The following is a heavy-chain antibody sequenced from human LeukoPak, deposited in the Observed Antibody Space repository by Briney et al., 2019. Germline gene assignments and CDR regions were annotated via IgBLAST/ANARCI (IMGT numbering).Heavy chain of an antibody. CDR1: GYTFTSYY. J-gene: IGHJ5*02. CDR3: ATPDDDFWSGYHH. Sequence: ASVKVSCKASGYTFTSYYMHWVRQAPGQGLEWMGIINPSGGSTNYAQKFQGRVTMTRDMSTSTVYMELSSLRSEDTAVYYCATPDDDFWSGYHHWGQGTLVTVSS. CDR2: INPSGGST. D-gene: IGHD3-3*01. V-gene: IGHV1-46*01.